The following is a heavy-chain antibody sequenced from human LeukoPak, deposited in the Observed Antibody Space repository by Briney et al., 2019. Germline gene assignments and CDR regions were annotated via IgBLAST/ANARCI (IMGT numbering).Heavy chain of an antibody. V-gene: IGHV1-2*06. J-gene: IGHJ4*02. CDR3: ARVGITIFGVGDGDY. Sequence: ASVKVSCKASGYTFTGYYMHWVRQAPGQGLEWMGRINPNSGGTNYAQKFQGRVTMTRDTSNSTAYMELSRVRSDDTAVYYCARVGITIFGVGDGDYWGQGTLVTVSS. D-gene: IGHD3-3*01. CDR2: INPNSGGT. CDR1: GYTFTGYY.